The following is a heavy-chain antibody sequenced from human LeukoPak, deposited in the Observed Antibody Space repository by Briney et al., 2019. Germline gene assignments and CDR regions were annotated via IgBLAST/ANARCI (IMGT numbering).Heavy chain of an antibody. CDR1: GFTFSSYR. CDR3: AKGEGYYDSSAPLDY. V-gene: IGHV3-48*01. CDR2: ISSSSSTI. Sequence: GGSLRLSCAASGFTFSSYRMNWVRQAPGKGLEWVSYISSSSSTIYYADSVKGRFTISRDNAKNSLYLQMNSLRAEDTAVYYCAKGEGYYDSSAPLDYWGQGTLVTVSS. J-gene: IGHJ4*02. D-gene: IGHD3-22*01.